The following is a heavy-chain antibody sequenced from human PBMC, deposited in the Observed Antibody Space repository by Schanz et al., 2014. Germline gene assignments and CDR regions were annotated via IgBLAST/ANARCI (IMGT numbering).Heavy chain of an antibody. D-gene: IGHD5-18*01. V-gene: IGHV3-23*04. CDR3: ARDGYRNGRPFDH. Sequence: EVFLVESGGGLVQPGGSLRLSCAASGFAFSSFALSWVRQSPGKGLEWVSAISANDYDTYYAPSVKGRFTISRDTAENSVYLQMNSLRAEDTAVYYCARDGYRNGRPFDHWGQGTRVTVSA. CDR1: GFAFSSFA. CDR2: ISANDYDT. J-gene: IGHJ4*02.